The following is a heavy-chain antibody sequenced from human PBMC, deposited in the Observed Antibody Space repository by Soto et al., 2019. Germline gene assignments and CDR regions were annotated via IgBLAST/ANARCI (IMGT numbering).Heavy chain of an antibody. J-gene: IGHJ3*02. CDR2: ISAYNGNT. V-gene: IGHV1-18*01. CDR1: GYTFTSYG. CDR3: ARDYYGSGSYYTDVFDS. Sequence: GASVKVSCKASGYTFTSYGISWVRQAPGQGLEWMGWISAYNGNTYYAQKLQGRVTMTTDTSTRTAYMELRSLRSDDTAVYYCARDYYGSGSYYTDVFDSWGQGTMVTVSS. D-gene: IGHD3-10*01.